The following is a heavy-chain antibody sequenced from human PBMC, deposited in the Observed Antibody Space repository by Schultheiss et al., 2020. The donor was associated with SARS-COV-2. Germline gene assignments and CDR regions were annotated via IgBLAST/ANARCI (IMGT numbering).Heavy chain of an antibody. CDR2: ISGSGGST. V-gene: IGHV3-23*01. CDR3: AKDIEGKYYYYYGMDV. D-gene: IGHD3-16*02. J-gene: IGHJ6*02. CDR1: GGSISSYY. Sequence: ETLSLTCTVSGGSISSYYWSWVRQAPGKGLEWVSAISGSGGSTYYADSVKGRFTISRDNSKNTLYLQMNSLRAEDTAVYYCAKDIEGKYYYYYGMDVWGLG.